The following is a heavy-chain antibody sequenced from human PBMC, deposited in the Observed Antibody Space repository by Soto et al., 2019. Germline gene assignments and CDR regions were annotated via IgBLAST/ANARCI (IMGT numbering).Heavy chain of an antibody. J-gene: IGHJ4*02. D-gene: IGHD1-1*01. CDR2: ISAHNGHT. V-gene: IGHV1-18*01. CDR1: GYAFTTYG. Sequence: QVHLVQSGAEVKKPGASVKVSCQGSGYAFTTYGITWVRQAPGQGLEWMGWISAHNGHTNYAQKLQGRVTVTRDTSTSTAYMELRSRRYDDTAVYYCARGRYGDYWGQGALVTVSS. CDR3: ARGRYGDY.